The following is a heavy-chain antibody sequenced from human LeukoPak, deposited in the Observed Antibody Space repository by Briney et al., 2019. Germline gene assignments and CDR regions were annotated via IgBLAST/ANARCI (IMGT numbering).Heavy chain of an antibody. D-gene: IGHD3-10*01. Sequence: GASVKVSCKASGGTFSSYAISWVRQAPGQGLEWMGGIIPIFGSANYAQKFQGRVTITADESTSTAYMELSSLRSEDTAVYYCATERPDSRVLDYWGQGLVVTVSS. CDR2: IIPIFGSA. V-gene: IGHV1-69*13. CDR1: GGTFSSYA. CDR3: ATERPDSRVLDY. J-gene: IGHJ4*02.